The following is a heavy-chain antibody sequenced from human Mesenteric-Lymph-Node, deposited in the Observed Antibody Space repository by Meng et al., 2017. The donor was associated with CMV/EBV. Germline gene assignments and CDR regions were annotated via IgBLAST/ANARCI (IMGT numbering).Heavy chain of an antibody. Sequence: GESLKISCAASGFTFSSYCMHWVRQAPGKGLVWVSRINSDGSSTTYADSVKGRFTISRDSSKNTLDLQMSSLRAEDTAVYYCTRGTIFGVPGYFDHWGQGTLVTVSS. J-gene: IGHJ4*02. CDR3: TRGTIFGVPGYFDH. V-gene: IGHV3-74*01. D-gene: IGHD3-3*01. CDR1: GFTFSSYC. CDR2: INSDGSST.